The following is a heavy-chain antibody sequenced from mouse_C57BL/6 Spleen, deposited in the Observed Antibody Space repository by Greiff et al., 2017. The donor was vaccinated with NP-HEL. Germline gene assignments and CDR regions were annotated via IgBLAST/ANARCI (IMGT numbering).Heavy chain of an antibody. V-gene: IGHV1-74*01. CDR2: IHPSDSDT. J-gene: IGHJ2*01. CDR3: AMLKLTGLYYFDY. D-gene: IGHD4-1*01. CDR1: GYTFTSYW. Sequence: VQLQQPGAELVKPGASVKVSCKASGYTFTSYWMHWVKQRPGQGLEWIGRIHPSDSDTNYNQKFKGKATLTVDKSSSTAYMQLSSLTSEDSAVYYCAMLKLTGLYYFDYWGQGTTLTVSS.